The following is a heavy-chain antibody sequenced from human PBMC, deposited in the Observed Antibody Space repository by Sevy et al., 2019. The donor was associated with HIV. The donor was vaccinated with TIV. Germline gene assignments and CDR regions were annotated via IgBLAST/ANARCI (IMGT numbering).Heavy chain of an antibody. V-gene: IGHV5-51*01. J-gene: IGHJ6*02. CDR1: GYSFTSYW. Sequence: GESLKISCKGSGYSFTSYWIGWVRPMPGKGLEWMGIIYPGDSDTRYSPSFQGQVTISADKSISTAYLQWSSLKASDTAMYYCARQHVTTYAYYYYGMDVWGQGTTVTVSS. CDR3: ARQHVTTYAYYYYGMDV. D-gene: IGHD4-17*01. CDR2: IYPGDSDT.